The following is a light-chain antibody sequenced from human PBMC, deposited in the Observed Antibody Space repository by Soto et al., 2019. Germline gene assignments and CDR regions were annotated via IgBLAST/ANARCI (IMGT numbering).Light chain of an antibody. V-gene: IGLV2-8*01. CDR3: SSYAGSNNYVV. J-gene: IGLJ2*01. Sequence: QSVLTQPPSASGSPGQSVTISCTGTSSDVGGYDRVSWYQQHPGKVPKLKIYEVSKRPSGVPDRFSASKSGNTASLTVSGLQTEDEADYYCSSYAGSNNYVVFGGGTKVTVL. CDR1: SSDVGGYDR. CDR2: EVS.